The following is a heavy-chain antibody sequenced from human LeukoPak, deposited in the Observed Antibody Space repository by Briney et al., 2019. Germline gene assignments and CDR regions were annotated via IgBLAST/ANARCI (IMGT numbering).Heavy chain of an antibody. Sequence: GGSLRLSCAASGFTFSSFAMSWVRQAPGKGLEWVSVSVISGSGGDSGGSTYYADSVKGRFTISRDDSNNTLYLQMNNLKVEDTAVYYCAKHRSGIAASGSNYWGQGTLVSVSS. CDR2: ISGSGGDSGGST. J-gene: IGHJ4*02. CDR3: AKHRSGIAASGSNY. V-gene: IGHV3-23*01. D-gene: IGHD6-13*01. CDR1: GFTFSSFA.